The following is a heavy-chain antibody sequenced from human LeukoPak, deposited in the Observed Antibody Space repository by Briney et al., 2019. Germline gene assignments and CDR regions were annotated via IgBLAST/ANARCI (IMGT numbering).Heavy chain of an antibody. CDR2: ISYDGSNK. CDR1: GFTFSSYA. Sequence: GGSLRLSCAASGFTFSSYAMHWVRQAPGKGLEWVAVISYDGSNKYYADSVKGRFTISRDNSKNTLYLQMNSLRAEDTAVYYCARDRLLGLRHYYYYYMDVWGKGTTVTVSS. V-gene: IGHV3-30*01. D-gene: IGHD2-15*01. CDR3: ARDRLLGLRHYYYYYMDV. J-gene: IGHJ6*03.